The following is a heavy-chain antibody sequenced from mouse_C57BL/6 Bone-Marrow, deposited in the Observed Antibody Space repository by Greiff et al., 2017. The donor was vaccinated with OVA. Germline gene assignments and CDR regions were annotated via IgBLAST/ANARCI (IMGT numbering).Heavy chain of an antibody. V-gene: IGHV5-6*01. J-gene: IGHJ3*01. CDR1: GFTFSSYG. CDR2: ISSGGSYT. CDR3: ARRTFAY. Sequence: VQLKESGGDLVKPGGSLKLSCAASGFTFSSYGMSWVRQTPDKRLEWVATISSGGSYTYYPDSVKGRFTISRDNAKNTLYLQMSSLKSEDTAMYYCARRTFAYWGQGTLVTVSA.